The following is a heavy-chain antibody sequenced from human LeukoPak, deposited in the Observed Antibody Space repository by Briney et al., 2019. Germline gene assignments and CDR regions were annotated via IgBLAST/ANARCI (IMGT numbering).Heavy chain of an antibody. CDR1: GYTFTGYY. V-gene: IGHV1-2*02. Sequence: GASVKVSCKASGYTFTGYYMHWERQAPGQGLEWMGWINPNSGGTNYAQKFQGRVTMTRDTSISTAYMELSRLRSDDTAVYYCARVTRYCSSTSCYFDYWGQGTLVTVSS. J-gene: IGHJ4*02. D-gene: IGHD2-2*01. CDR3: ARVTRYCSSTSCYFDY. CDR2: INPNSGGT.